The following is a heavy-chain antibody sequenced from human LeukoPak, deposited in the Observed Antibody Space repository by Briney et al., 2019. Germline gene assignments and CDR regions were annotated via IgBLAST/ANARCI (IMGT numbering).Heavy chain of an antibody. CDR1: GYTFTSFD. D-gene: IGHD7-27*01. J-gene: IGHJ4*02. V-gene: IGHV1-8*01. CDR2: MKSNNGHT. Sequence: ASVKVSCTASGYTFTSFDFNWVRQATGQGLEWMGWMKSNNGHTGYAQKFQGRVTMTRDTSISTAYMELSSLTFEDTAVYYCARGPPNWGMVGYWGQGTLVTVFS. CDR3: ARGPPNWGMVGY.